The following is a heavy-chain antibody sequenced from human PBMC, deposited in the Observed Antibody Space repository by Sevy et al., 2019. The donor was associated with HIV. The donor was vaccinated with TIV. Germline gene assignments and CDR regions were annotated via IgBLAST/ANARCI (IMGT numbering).Heavy chain of an antibody. Sequence: ESPKISCAASGFTFSSYAMSWVRQAPGKGLEWVSAISGSGGSTYYAESVKGRFIISRDKSKNTLYLQMNSLRAEDTAVYYCASNPTATTPLTYYYYYMDVWGKGPTVTVSS. V-gene: IGHV3-23*01. CDR2: ISGSGGST. CDR1: GFTFSSYA. J-gene: IGHJ6*03. CDR3: ASNPTATTPLTYYYYYMDV. D-gene: IGHD4-17*01.